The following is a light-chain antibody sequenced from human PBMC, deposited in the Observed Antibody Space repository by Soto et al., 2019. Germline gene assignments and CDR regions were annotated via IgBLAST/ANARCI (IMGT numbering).Light chain of an antibody. J-gene: IGKJ1*01. CDR3: QQYNNWPPVT. Sequence: EIVMTQSPATLSVSPGERVTLSCRASQSVSSNLAWYQQKLGQAPRLLIYGASTRATGIPARFSGSGSGTEFTLSISSLQSEDFAVYYCQQYNNWPPVTFGQGTKVEIK. CDR2: GAS. CDR1: QSVSSN. V-gene: IGKV3-15*01.